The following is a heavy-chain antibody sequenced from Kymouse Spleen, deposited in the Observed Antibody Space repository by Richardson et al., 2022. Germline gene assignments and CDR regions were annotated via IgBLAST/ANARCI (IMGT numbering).Heavy chain of an antibody. Sequence: QVQLVESGGGVVQPGRSLRLSCAASGFTFSSYGMHWVRQAPGKGLEWVAVIWYDGSNKYYADSVKGRFTISRDNSKNTLYLQMNSLRAEDTAVYYCARDSDILTGSTFDYWGQGTLVTVSS. D-gene: IGHD3-9*01. CDR2: IWYDGSNK. CDR3: ARDSDILTGSTFDY. CDR1: GFTFSSYG. V-gene: IGHV3-33*01. J-gene: IGHJ4*02.